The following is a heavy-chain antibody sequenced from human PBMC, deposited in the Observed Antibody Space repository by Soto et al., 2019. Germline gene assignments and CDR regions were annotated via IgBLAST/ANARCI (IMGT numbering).Heavy chain of an antibody. CDR3: ARFDYDSDYYYGMDV. Sequence: EVQLVESGGGLVQPGGSLRLSCVASGFFLSSYQMNWVRQAPGKGLEWILYFSERDNTTYSADSVKGRFTISRDNAQNSLYLQMNNLRAEDSAVYYCARFDYDSDYYYGMDVWGQGTTVTVSS. CDR1: GFFLSSYQ. D-gene: IGHD4-17*01. CDR2: FSERDNTT. J-gene: IGHJ6*02. V-gene: IGHV3-48*03.